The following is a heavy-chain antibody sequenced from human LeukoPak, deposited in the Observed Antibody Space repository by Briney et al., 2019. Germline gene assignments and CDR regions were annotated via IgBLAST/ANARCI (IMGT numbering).Heavy chain of an antibody. CDR2: IRSKAYGGTT. V-gene: IGHV3-49*04. CDR1: GFTFGDYA. Sequence: GGSLRLSCTASGFTFGDYAMSWVRQAPGKGLEWVGFIRSKAYGGTTEYAASVKGRFTISRDNSKNTLYLQMNSLRAEDTAVYYCAKVPHPDRYCGGDCYSEEVDYWGQGTLVTVSS. J-gene: IGHJ4*02. D-gene: IGHD2-21*01. CDR3: AKVPHPDRYCGGDCYSEEVDY.